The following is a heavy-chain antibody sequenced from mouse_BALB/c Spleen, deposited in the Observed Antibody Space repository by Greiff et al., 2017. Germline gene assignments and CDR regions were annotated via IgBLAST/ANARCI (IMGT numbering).Heavy chain of an antibody. CDR2: IYPSDIYT. CDR3: TRSLGY. J-gene: IGHJ3*01. CDR1: GYTFTSYW. Sequence: QVQLQQPGAELVRPGASVKLSCKASGYTFTSYWINWVKQRPGQGLEWIGNIYPSDIYTNYNQKFKDKATLTVDKSSSTAYMQLSSPTSEDSAVYYCTRSLGYWGQGTLVTVSA. V-gene: IGHV1-69*02.